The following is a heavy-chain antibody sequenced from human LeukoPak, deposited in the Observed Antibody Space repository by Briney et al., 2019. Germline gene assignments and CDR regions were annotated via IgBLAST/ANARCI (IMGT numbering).Heavy chain of an antibody. J-gene: IGHJ4*01. CDR3: AKSLVRWAFDY. D-gene: IGHD4-23*01. V-gene: IGHV3-23*01. CDR1: GFAFSSYD. Sequence: PWGSLRLSCAASGFAFSSYDMSWVRQAPGKGLEWVSSLTTDGGSTEYADSVKGRFTISRDNSKNTLYLQMNSLRAEDTALYFCAKSLVRWAFDYWGRGALVSVSS. CDR2: LTTDGGST.